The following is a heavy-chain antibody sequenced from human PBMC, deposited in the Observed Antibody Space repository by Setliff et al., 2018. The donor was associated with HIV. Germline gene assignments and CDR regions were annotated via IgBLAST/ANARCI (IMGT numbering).Heavy chain of an antibody. CDR2: MNPNSGNT. J-gene: IGHJ3*02. V-gene: IGHV1-8*02. D-gene: IGHD2-15*01. CDR3: AIRREVVAAATTRRGLDI. CDR1: GYSFSTYD. Sequence: GASVKVSCKASGYSFSTYDIHWVRQTTGRGREWMGWMNPNSGNTGYAQQFQGRITMTRNSSISTAYMDLSSLRSEDTAVYYCAIRREVVAAATTRRGLDIWGQGTMVTVSS.